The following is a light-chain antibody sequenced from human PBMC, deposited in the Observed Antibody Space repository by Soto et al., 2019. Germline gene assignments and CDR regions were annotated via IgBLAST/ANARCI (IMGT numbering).Light chain of an antibody. Sequence: EIVLTQSPGTLSLSPGERATLSCRASQSISGSYLVWFQQKPGQAPRLLIYGASSRATGIPDRFSGSATGKDFTLNISRLDPEDFAVYYCQQYGYSPKNFGQGTRLEIK. V-gene: IGKV3-20*01. CDR3: QQYGYSPKN. CDR2: GAS. CDR1: QSISGSY. J-gene: IGKJ5*01.